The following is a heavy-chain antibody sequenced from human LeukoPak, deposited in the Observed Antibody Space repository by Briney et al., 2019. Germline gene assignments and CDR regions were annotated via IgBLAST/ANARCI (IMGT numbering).Heavy chain of an antibody. D-gene: IGHD3-9*01. J-gene: IGHJ3*02. V-gene: IGHV3-30*02. Sequence: GGSLRLSCAVSEFSGFTFSGSAMSWVRQAPGKGLEGVAFIRYDGSNKYYADSVKGRFTISRDKSKNTLYLQMNSLRAEDTAVYYCAKDAVLRYFDWLSDAFDIWGQGTMVTVSS. CDR2: IRYDGSNK. CDR1: EFSGFTFSGSA. CDR3: AKDAVLRYFDWLSDAFDI.